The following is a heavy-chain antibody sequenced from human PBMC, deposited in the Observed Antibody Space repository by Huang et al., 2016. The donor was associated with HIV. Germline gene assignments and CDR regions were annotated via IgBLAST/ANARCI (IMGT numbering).Heavy chain of an antibody. Sequence: QVQLVESGGGVVQPGRSLRLSCAASGFTFSNFTRHWVRQAPGKGLKWVSVISYDGSDTYYADSVRGRFTISRDNAKNTLYLQMNSLRAEDTAVYYCARAALGYYDYWGQGTLVTVSS. CDR1: GFTFSNFT. CDR3: ARAALGYYDY. V-gene: IGHV3-30*04. J-gene: IGHJ4*02. D-gene: IGHD2-15*01. CDR2: ISYDGSDT.